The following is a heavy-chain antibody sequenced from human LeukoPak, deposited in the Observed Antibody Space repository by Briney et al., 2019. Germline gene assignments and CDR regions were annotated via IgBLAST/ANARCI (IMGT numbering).Heavy chain of an antibody. CDR2: ISTTGNT. D-gene: IGHD2-8*01. V-gene: IGHV4-61*02. J-gene: IGHJ5*02. CDR1: GASIGSGPYF. Sequence: SETLSLTCTVSGASIGSGPYFWSWIRQPAGKGLEWIGRISTTGNTNYNPSLESRVTISLDKSKNQFSVELRAVTAADTAVYYCARALCDYGICEWFDPWGQGTLVTVSS. CDR3: ARALCDYGICEWFDP.